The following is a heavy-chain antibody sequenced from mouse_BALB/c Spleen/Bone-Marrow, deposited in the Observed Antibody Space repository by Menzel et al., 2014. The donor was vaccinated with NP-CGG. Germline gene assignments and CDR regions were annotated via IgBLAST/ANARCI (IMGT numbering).Heavy chain of an antibody. CDR1: GYSFSGYT. D-gene: IGHD2-4*01. J-gene: IGHJ3*01. CDR2: INPYNGDT. V-gene: IGHV1-37*01. CDR3: ARLDYDYPWFAY. Sequence: VQLQQSGPQLVKPGASMKISCKASGYSFSGYTMNWVKQSHGKNLEWIGLINPYNGDTNYNQKFKGKATLTVDKSSSTAYMEPLSLTSEDSAVYYCARLDYDYPWFAYWGQGTLVTVSA.